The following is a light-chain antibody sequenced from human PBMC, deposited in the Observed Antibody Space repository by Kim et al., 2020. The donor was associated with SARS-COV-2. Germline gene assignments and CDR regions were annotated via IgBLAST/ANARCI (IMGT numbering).Light chain of an antibody. CDR1: ELPKQY. CDR3: QSADSSGTVV. J-gene: IGLJ2*01. Sequence: SPGKTARITCSGDELPKQYAYWYQQKPGQAPVLVIYKDSERPSGIPERFSGSSSGTTVTLTISGVQAEDEADYYCQSADSSGTVVFGGGTQLTVL. CDR2: KDS. V-gene: IGLV3-25*03.